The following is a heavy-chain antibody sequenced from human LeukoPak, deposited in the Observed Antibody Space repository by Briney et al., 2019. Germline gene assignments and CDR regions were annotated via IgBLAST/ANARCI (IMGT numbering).Heavy chain of an antibody. CDR1: GFTFNTHA. D-gene: IGHD3-22*01. J-gene: IGHJ4*02. Sequence: GGSLRLSCEASGFTFNTHAMSWIRQAPGKGLEWVSYICDSGRTIYYADSVKGRFTISRDNAKNSVYLQMNNLRAEDTAVYYCARDRLGDYDHSGYYDKWGQGTLVTVSS. CDR2: ICDSGRTI. V-gene: IGHV3-11*01. CDR3: ARDRLGDYDHSGYYDK.